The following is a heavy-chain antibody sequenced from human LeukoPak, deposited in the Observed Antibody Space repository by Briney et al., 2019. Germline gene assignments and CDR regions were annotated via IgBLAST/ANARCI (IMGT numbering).Heavy chain of an antibody. CDR1: GYSISSGYY. CDR3: ARQYYDISGYTYYFDY. D-gene: IGHD3-22*01. J-gene: IGHJ4*02. Sequence: SETLSLTCSVSGYSISSGYYWGWIRQPPGKGLEWIGSIYHSGSTYYNPSLRSRVTISVDTSKNQFSLKLSSVTAADTAVYYCARQYYDISGYTYYFDYWGLGTLVTVSS. V-gene: IGHV4-38-2*02. CDR2: IYHSGST.